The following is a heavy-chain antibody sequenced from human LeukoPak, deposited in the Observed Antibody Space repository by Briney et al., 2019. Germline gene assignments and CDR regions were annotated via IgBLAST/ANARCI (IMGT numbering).Heavy chain of an antibody. CDR3: AGGARGYNWYFDL. Sequence: PGGSLRLSCAASGFTFSSYGMSWVRQAPGKGLEWVANIKQDGSEEYYVDSMKGRFTISRDNAKHVLYLQINSLRVGDTAVYYCAGGARGYNWYFDLWGRGTLVTVSP. V-gene: IGHV3-7*01. J-gene: IGHJ2*01. D-gene: IGHD3-16*01. CDR1: GFTFSSYG. CDR2: IKQDGSEE.